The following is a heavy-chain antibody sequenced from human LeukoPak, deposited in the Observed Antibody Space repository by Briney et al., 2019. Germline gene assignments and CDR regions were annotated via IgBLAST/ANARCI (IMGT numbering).Heavy chain of an antibody. CDR3: ARDHFHTMVRGRYYYYGMDV. V-gene: IGHV1-18*01. J-gene: IGHJ6*02. CDR1: GYTFTSYG. D-gene: IGHD3-10*01. Sequence: AASVKVSCKASGYTFTSYGVSWVRQAPGQGLEWMGWISAYNGNTNYAQKLQGRVTMTTDTSTSTAYMELRSLRSDDTAVYYCARDHFHTMVRGRYYYYGMDVWGQGTTVTVSS. CDR2: ISAYNGNT.